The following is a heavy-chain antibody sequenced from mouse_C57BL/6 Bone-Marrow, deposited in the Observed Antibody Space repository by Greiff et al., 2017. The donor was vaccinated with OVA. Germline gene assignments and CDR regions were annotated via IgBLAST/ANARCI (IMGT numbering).Heavy chain of an antibody. J-gene: IGHJ2*01. CDR2: IDPSDSYT. V-gene: IGHV1-69*01. Sequence: VQLQQPGAELVMPGASVKLSCKASGYTFTSYWMHWVKQRPGQGLEWIGEIDPSDSYTNYNQKFKGKSTLTVDKSSSTAYMQRSSRTSEDSAVYYCARRNSNDGWYYFDYWGQGTTRTVSS. CDR3: ARRNSNDGWYYFDY. D-gene: IGHD2-12*01. CDR1: GYTFTSYW.